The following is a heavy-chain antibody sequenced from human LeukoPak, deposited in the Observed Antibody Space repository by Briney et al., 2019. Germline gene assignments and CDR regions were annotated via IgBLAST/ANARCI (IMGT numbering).Heavy chain of an antibody. CDR2: IIPIFGTA. V-gene: IGHV1-69*06. J-gene: IGHJ3*02. Sequence: ASVKVSCKASGGTFSSYAISWVRQAPGQGLEWVGGIIPIFGTANYAQKFQGRVTITADKSTSTAYMELSSLRSEDTAVYYCARERYSSPWGTFDIWGQGTMVTVSS. CDR3: ARERYSSPWGTFDI. D-gene: IGHD5-18*01. CDR1: GGTFSSYA.